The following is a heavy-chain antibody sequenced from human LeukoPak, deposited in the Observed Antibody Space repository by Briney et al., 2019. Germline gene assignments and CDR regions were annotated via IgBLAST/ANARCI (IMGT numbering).Heavy chain of an antibody. CDR1: GFTFDDYA. D-gene: IGHD2-15*01. Sequence: PGGSLRLSCAASGFTFDDYAMHWVRQAPGKGLEWVSGISWNSGSIGYADSVKGRFTISRDNAKNSLYLQMNSLRAEDTALYYCAKDREKYWWLPDYWGQGTLVTVSS. V-gene: IGHV3-9*01. CDR2: ISWNSGSI. J-gene: IGHJ4*02. CDR3: AKDREKYWWLPDY.